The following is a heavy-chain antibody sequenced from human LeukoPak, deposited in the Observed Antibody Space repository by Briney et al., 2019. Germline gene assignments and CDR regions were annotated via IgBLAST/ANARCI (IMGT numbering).Heavy chain of an antibody. CDR3: TRDRGAYNLYDY. CDR2: IRSKAYGETA. CDR1: GFTFGDYA. V-gene: IGHV3-49*03. Sequence: GGSLRLSCTASGFTFGDYAMSWIRQAPGKGLEWVGFIRSKAYGETADYAASVKGRFTISRDDSKAIAYLQTNSLKTEDTAVYHCTRDRGAYNLYDYWGQGTLVTVSS. J-gene: IGHJ4*02. D-gene: IGHD1-1*01.